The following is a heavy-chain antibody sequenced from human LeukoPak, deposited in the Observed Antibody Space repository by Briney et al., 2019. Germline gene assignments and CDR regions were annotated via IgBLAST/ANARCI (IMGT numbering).Heavy chain of an antibody. Sequence: ASVKVSCKVSGYTLTELSMHWVRQAPGKGLEWMGGFNPEDGETIYAQKFQGRVTMTEDTSTDTAYMELSSLRSEDTAVYYSARDPYSVVVDTSYNWFDPWGQGTLVTVSS. J-gene: IGHJ5*02. CDR1: GYTLTELS. D-gene: IGHD3-22*01. CDR2: FNPEDGET. CDR3: ARDPYSVVVDTSYNWFDP. V-gene: IGHV1-24*01.